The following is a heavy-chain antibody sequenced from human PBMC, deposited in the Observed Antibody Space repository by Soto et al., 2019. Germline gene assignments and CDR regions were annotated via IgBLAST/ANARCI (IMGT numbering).Heavy chain of an antibody. D-gene: IGHD3-9*01. CDR3: ARGVRYFDWLATRYYFDY. V-gene: IGHV4-34*01. CDR1: GGSFSGYY. CDR2: INHSGST. Sequence: KPSETLSLTCAVYGGSFSGYYWSWIRQPPGKGLEWIGEINHSGSTNYNPSLKSRVTISVDTSKNQFSLKLSSVTAADTAVYYCARGVRYFDWLATRYYFDYWGQGTLVTVSS. J-gene: IGHJ4*02.